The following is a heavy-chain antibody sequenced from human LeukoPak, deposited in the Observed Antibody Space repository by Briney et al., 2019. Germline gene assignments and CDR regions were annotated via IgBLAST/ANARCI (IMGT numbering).Heavy chain of an antibody. CDR2: INPNSGGT. CDR1: GHTFTGYY. D-gene: IGHD3-3*01. V-gene: IGHV1-2*02. CDR3: ARDGTIGNWFDP. J-gene: IGHJ5*02. Sequence: ASVRVSCKASGHTFTGYYMHWVRQAPGQGLEWMGWINPNSGGTNYAQKFQGRVTMTRDTSISTAYMELSRLRSDDTAVYYCARDGTIGNWFDPWGQGTLVTVSS.